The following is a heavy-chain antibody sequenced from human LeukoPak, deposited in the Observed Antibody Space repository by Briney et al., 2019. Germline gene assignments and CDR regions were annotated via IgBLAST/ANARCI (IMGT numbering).Heavy chain of an antibody. CDR1: GGSLTSSGYY. CDR2: IYYSGSSGIT. Sequence: SETLSLTCTVSGGSLTSSGYYWGWIRQPPGKGLEWIGLIYYSGSSGITYYNPSLKSRVTISMDTSKNQFSLTVSSVTAADTAVYYCAHYRPTTMLDLWGQGTLVTVSS. CDR3: AHYRPTTMLDL. V-gene: IGHV4-39*01. J-gene: IGHJ5*02. D-gene: IGHD4-17*01.